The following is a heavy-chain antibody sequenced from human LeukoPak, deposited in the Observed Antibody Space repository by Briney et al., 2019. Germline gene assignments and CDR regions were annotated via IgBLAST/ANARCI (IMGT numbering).Heavy chain of an antibody. CDR3: ARDLTSSSSGLVIY. CDR1: GYTFTGYY. J-gene: IGHJ4*02. V-gene: IGHV1-2*02. D-gene: IGHD6-6*01. CDR2: INPNSGGT. Sequence: ASVKVSCKASGYTFTGYYMHWVRQAPGQGLEWMGWINPNSGGTNYAQKFQGGVTMTRDTSISTAYMELSRLRSDDTAVYYCARDLTSSSSGLVIYWGQGTLVTVSS.